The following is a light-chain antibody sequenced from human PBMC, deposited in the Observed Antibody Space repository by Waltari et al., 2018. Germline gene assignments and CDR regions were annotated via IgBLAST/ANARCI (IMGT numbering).Light chain of an antibody. CDR1: QSVSSNY. V-gene: IGKV3-20*01. CDR2: GAS. CDR3: QQYGSSPWT. J-gene: IGKJ1*01. Sequence: EIVLTQSPGTLSLSPGERATLSCRASQSVSSNYLAWYQQKPGQPPRLLIYGASSRATGIPDRFSGSGSGTDFTLTISRLEPEDFAVYYCQQYGSSPWTFGQGTKVEIK.